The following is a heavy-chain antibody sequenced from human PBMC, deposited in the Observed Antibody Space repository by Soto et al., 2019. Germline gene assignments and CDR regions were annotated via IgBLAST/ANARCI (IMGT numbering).Heavy chain of an antibody. CDR1: GFTFSSYA. D-gene: IGHD3-22*01. Sequence: GGSLRLSCAASGFTFSSYAMHWVRQAPGKGLEWVAVISYDGSNKYYADSVEGRFTISRDNSKNTLYLQMNSLRAEDTAVYHCARMYSKYDSSGYALDYWGQGTLVTVSS. V-gene: IGHV3-30-3*01. J-gene: IGHJ4*02. CDR2: ISYDGSNK. CDR3: ARMYSKYDSSGYALDY.